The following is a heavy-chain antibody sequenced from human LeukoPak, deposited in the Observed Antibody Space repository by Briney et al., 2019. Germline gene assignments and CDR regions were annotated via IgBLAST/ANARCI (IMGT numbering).Heavy chain of an antibody. V-gene: IGHV3-11*03. Sequence: PGGSLRLSCAASGFSFSDYYMNWLRQAPGKGLEWVSYISSSATYTDYAESVKGRFTVSRDNAKNSLYLQMNSLRAEDTAVYYCARSFYDFLNGPYEEAFDMWGQGTMVTVSS. CDR2: ISSSATYT. D-gene: IGHD3-3*01. J-gene: IGHJ3*02. CDR1: GFSFSDYY. CDR3: ARSFYDFLNGPYEEAFDM.